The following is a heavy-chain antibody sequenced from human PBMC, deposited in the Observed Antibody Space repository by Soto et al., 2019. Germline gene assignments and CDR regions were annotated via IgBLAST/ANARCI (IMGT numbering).Heavy chain of an antibody. V-gene: IGHV4-30-4*01. J-gene: IGHJ5*02. CDR3: ARALRFLEWPLMNWFDP. Sequence: SETLSLTCTVSGGSISSGDYYWSWIRQPPGKGLEWIGYIYYSGSTYYNPSLKGLVTISVDTSKNQFSLKLSSVTAADTAVYYCARALRFLEWPLMNWFDPWGQGTLVTVSS. CDR2: IYYSGST. CDR1: GGSISSGDYY. D-gene: IGHD3-3*01.